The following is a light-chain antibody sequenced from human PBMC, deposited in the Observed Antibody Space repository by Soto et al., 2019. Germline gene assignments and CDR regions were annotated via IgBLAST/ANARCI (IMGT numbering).Light chain of an antibody. Sequence: VRTQSPVTRSSSPVEGATLSFRASQGVSSSYLAWYQTKPGQAPRLLIYGASIRATGIPHRFSGSGSGTDFTLTISRLEPEDFAVYYCQQYGSSPPITVGQGTRLEIK. CDR3: QQYGSSPPIT. CDR2: GAS. V-gene: IGKV3-20*01. CDR1: QGVSSSY. J-gene: IGKJ5*01.